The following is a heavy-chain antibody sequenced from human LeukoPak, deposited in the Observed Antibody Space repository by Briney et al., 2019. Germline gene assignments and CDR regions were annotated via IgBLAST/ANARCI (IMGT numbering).Heavy chain of an antibody. CDR3: AKEAGIAAV. CDR2: ISYDGSNK. D-gene: IGHD6-13*01. CDR1: GFTFSSYA. Sequence: GGSLRLSCAASGFTFSSYAMHWVRQAPGKGLEWVAVISYDGSNKYYADSVKGRFTISRDNSKNTFHLQMNSLRAEDTAVYYCAKEAGIAAVGGQGTLVTVSS. J-gene: IGHJ4*02. V-gene: IGHV3-30*14.